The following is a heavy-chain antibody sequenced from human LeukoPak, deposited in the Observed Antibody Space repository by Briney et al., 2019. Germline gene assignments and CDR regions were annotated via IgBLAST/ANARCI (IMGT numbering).Heavy chain of an antibody. CDR1: GGSISRYS. V-gene: IGHV4-59*01. D-gene: IGHD6-19*01. J-gene: IGHJ6*03. CDR2: IYSSGST. CDR3: ARVETSAWYTSYYYYFHMDV. Sequence: SETLSLTCTVSGGSISRYSWSWIRKPPGKGLEWIGYIYSSGSTTYNPSLKSRVTISIDTAKNQFSLKLNSVTAADTAMYYCARVETSAWYTSYYYYFHMDVWGKGTTVTISS.